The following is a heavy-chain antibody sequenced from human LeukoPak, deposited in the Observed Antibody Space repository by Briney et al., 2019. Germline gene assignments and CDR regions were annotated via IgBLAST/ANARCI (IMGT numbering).Heavy chain of an antibody. J-gene: IGHJ4*02. CDR2: INHSGST. CDR1: GGSFSGYY. CDR3: ARDRAMVRGVIKRDY. V-gene: IGHV4-34*01. Sequence: MSSETLSLTCAVYGGSFSGYYWSWIRQPPGKGLEWIGEINHSGSTNYNPSLKSRVTISVDTSKNQFSLKLSSVTAADTAVYYCARDRAMVRGVIKRDYWGQGTLVTVSS. D-gene: IGHD3-10*01.